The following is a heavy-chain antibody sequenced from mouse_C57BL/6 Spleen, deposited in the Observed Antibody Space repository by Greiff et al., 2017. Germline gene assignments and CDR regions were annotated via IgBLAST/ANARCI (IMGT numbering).Heavy chain of an antibody. CDR3: ARGYYGSSYWYFDV. D-gene: IGHD1-1*01. Sequence: QVQLKESGAELVKPGASVKMSCKASGYTFTTYPIEWMKQNHGKSLEWIGNFHPYNDDTKYNEKFKGKATLTVEKSSITVYLELSRLTSDDSAVYYCARGYYGSSYWYFDVWGTGTTVTVSS. CDR2: FHPYNDDT. CDR1: GYTFTTYP. J-gene: IGHJ1*03. V-gene: IGHV1-47*01.